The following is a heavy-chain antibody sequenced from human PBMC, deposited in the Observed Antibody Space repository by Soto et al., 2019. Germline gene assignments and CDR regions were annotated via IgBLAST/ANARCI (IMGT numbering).Heavy chain of an antibody. CDR1: GFTFSSYG. CDR2: ISYDGSNK. D-gene: IGHD3-3*01. Sequence: QVQLVESGGGVVQPGRSLRLSCAASGFTFSSYGMHWVRQAPGKGLEGVAVISYDGSNKYYADSVKGRFTISRDNTKNKLYLQMNSLRAEDTAVYYCAKEYYDFWSGYYTESYYYYYMDVWGKGTTVTVSS. J-gene: IGHJ6*03. V-gene: IGHV3-30*18. CDR3: AKEYYDFWSGYYTESYYYYYMDV.